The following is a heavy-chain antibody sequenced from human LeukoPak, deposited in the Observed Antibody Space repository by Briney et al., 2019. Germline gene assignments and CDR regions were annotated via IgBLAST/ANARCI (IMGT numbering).Heavy chain of an antibody. D-gene: IGHD3-22*01. J-gene: IGHJ3*01. CDR3: VKGLPHYYDSSVFGAFDV. CDR1: GFTFSSYA. CDR2: ISSNGGST. V-gene: IGHV3-64D*06. Sequence: SGGSLRLSCSASGFTFSSYAMHWVRQAPGKGLEYVSAISSNGGSTYYADSVKGRFTISRDNSKNTLYLQMSSLRADDTAVYYCVKGLPHYYDSSVFGAFDVWGQGTIVTVSS.